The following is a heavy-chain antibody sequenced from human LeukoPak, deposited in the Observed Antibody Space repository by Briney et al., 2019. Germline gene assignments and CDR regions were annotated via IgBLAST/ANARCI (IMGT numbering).Heavy chain of an antibody. CDR3: ARDPTFDY. Sequence: GGSLRLSCAASGFTFSGYSMNWVRQAPGKGLEWVSYISKSGSTIYYADSVKGRFTISRDNAKNSLYLQMNSLRAEDTAVYYCARDPTFDYWGQGTLVTVSS. V-gene: IGHV3-48*01. CDR2: ISKSGSTI. D-gene: IGHD1-1*01. J-gene: IGHJ4*02. CDR1: GFTFSGYS.